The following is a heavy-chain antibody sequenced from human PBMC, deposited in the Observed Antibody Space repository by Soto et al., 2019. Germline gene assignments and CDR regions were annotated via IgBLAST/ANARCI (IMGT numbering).Heavy chain of an antibody. D-gene: IGHD4-17*01. Sequence: GASVRVSCKASGGTFSSYAISWVRRAPGQGLEWMGGIIPIFGTANYAQKFQGRVTITADESTSTAYMELSSLRSEDTAVYYCARCRTKETTVTTCAFDIWGQGTMVTVSS. CDR2: IIPIFGTA. J-gene: IGHJ3*02. V-gene: IGHV1-69*13. CDR3: ARCRTKETTVTTCAFDI. CDR1: GGTFSSYA.